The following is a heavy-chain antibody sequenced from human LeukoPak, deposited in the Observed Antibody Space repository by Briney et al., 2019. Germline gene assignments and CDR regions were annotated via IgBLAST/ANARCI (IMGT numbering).Heavy chain of an antibody. Sequence: ASVKVSRKASGYTFTGYYMHWVRQAPGQGLEWMGWINPNSGGTNYAQKFQGRVTMTRDTSISTAYMELSRLRSDDTAVYYCARGNVDTALADAFDIWGQGTMVTVSS. CDR2: INPNSGGT. J-gene: IGHJ3*02. CDR1: GYTFTGYY. V-gene: IGHV1-2*02. D-gene: IGHD5-18*01. CDR3: ARGNVDTALADAFDI.